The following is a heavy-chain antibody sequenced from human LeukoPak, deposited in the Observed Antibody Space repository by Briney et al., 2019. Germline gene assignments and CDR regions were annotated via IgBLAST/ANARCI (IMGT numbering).Heavy chain of an antibody. D-gene: IGHD2-2*01. CDR3: AKAAYCTSTSCHFSGYAQRPLDS. J-gene: IGHJ4*02. V-gene: IGHV3-30*18. CDR1: GFTFNMYG. CDR2: ISNDGSSK. Sequence: GGSLRLSCAASGFTFNMYGMGWVRQAPGKGLEWVAGISNDGSSKDYADSVKGRFTISRDSSKNSMYLQMNSLRAEDTAVYYCAKAAYCTSTSCHFSGYAQRPLDSWGQGTLVTVSS.